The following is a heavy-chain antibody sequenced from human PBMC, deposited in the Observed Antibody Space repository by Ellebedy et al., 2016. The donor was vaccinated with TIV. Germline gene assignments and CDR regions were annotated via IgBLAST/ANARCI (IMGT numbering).Heavy chain of an antibody. CDR2: ISSSSSTI. CDR1: GFTFSSYS. V-gene: IGHV3-48*04. D-gene: IGHD2/OR15-2a*01. J-gene: IGHJ6*02. Sequence: GESLKISCAASGFTFSSYSMNWVRQAPGKGLEWVSYISSSSSTIYYADSVKGRFTISRDNAKNSLYLQMNSLRAEDKAVYYCAMVGGTTGYYYYGMDVWGQGTTVTVSS. CDR3: AMVGGTTGYYYYGMDV.